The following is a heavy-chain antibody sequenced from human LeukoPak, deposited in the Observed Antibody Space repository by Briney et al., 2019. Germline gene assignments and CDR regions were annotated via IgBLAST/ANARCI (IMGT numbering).Heavy chain of an antibody. J-gene: IGHJ4*02. V-gene: IGHV3-23*01. CDR1: GFTFSSYA. CDR2: ISGSGGST. CDR3: AKDQFDSMIQLSFDY. Sequence: GGSLRLSCAASGFTFSSYAMSWVRQAPGKGLEWVSAISGSGGSTYYADSVRGRFTISRDNSKNTLYLQMNSLRAEDTAVYYCAKDQFDSMIQLSFDYWGQGTLVTVSS. D-gene: IGHD5-18*01.